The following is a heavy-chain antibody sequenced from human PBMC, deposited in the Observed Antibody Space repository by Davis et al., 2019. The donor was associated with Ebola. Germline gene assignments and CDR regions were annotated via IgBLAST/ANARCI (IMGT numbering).Heavy chain of an antibody. D-gene: IGHD4-11*01. Sequence: GESLKISCAASGFTFSSYGMNWVRQAPGKGLEWVAVISYDGSNKYYADSVKGRFTISRDNSKNTLYLQMNSLRAEDTAVYYCARDFKKTTVTRLYYYYYGMDVWGQGTTVTVSS. CDR3: ARDFKKTTVTRLYYYYYGMDV. CDR2: ISYDGSNK. J-gene: IGHJ6*02. CDR1: GFTFSSYG. V-gene: IGHV3-30*19.